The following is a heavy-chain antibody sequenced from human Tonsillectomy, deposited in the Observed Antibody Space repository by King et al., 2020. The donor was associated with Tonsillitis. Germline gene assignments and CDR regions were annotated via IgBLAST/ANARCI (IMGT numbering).Heavy chain of an antibody. V-gene: IGHV3-23*04. J-gene: IGHJ4*02. CDR1: GFTFSSYA. CDR2: ISGRGGCT. CDR3: AKDTAMVDYYFDY. D-gene: IGHD5-18*01. Sequence: VQLVESGGGLVQPGGSLRLSCAASGFTFSSYAMSWVRQAPGKGLEWDSAISGRGGCTSYADSVKGRFTIARDNSKNTLYLQMNSLRAEDTAVYYCAKDTAMVDYYFDYWGQGTLVTVSS.